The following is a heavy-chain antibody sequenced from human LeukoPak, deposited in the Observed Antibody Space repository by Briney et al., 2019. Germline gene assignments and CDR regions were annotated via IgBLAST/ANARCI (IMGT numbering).Heavy chain of an antibody. CDR3: ARDAVRGGELDR. D-gene: IGHD1-7*01. CDR1: GFTFSSYE. Sequence: GGSLRLSCAASGFTFSSYEMNWVRQAPGKGLEWVSYISSSGSPIYYADTVKGRFTISRDNAKNSLYLQMNSLRAEDTAVYYCARDAVRGGELDRWGQGTLVTVSS. V-gene: IGHV3-48*03. CDR2: ISSSGSPI. J-gene: IGHJ5*02.